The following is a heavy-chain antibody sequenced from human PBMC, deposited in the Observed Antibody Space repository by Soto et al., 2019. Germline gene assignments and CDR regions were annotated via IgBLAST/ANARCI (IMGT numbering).Heavy chain of an antibody. CDR3: ARDPASYPVDHGMDF. V-gene: IGHV1-46*01. D-gene: IGHD1-26*01. CDR1: GYTFTSYY. CDR2: INPSGGST. Sequence: GASVKVSCKASGYTFTSYYMHWVRQAPGQGLEWMGIINPSGGSTSYAQKFQGRVTMTRDTSTSTVYMELSSLRSEDTAVYYCARDPASYPVDHGMDFWGKGTTVTVSS. J-gene: IGHJ6*04.